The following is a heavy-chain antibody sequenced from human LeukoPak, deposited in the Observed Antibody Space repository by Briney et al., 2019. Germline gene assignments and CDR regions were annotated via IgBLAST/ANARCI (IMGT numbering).Heavy chain of an antibody. CDR3: ASGTSSGWYLRWFDP. CDR1: GGSFSGYY. D-gene: IGHD6-19*01. V-gene: IGHV4-34*01. J-gene: IGHJ5*02. Sequence: SRTLSLTCAVYGGSFSGYYWSWIRQPPGKGLEWIGEINHSGSTNYNPSLKSRVTISVDTSENQFSLKLSSVTAADTAVYYCASGTSSGWYLRWFDPWGQGTLVTVSS. CDR2: INHSGST.